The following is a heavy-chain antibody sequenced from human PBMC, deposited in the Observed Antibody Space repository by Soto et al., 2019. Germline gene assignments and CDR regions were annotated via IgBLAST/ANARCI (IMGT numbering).Heavy chain of an antibody. CDR3: ARSDGYSGWYLFDY. CDR2: INSRGSTT. CDR1: GFTFSSFE. D-gene: IGHD6-19*01. Sequence: PGGSLRLSCGAFGFTFSSFEMNWVRQAPLKGPEWLSFINSRGSTTYYADSVRGRFTISRDNAKNLVFLQMNSLRAEDTAVYYCARSDGYSGWYLFDYWGQGTLVTVSS. J-gene: IGHJ4*02. V-gene: IGHV3-48*03.